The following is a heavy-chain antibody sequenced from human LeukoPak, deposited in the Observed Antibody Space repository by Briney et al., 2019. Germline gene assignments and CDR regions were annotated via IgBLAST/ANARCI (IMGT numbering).Heavy chain of an antibody. CDR3: AAWTDRGYSY. V-gene: IGHV3-7*01. D-gene: IGHD5-12*01. CDR1: GFTFSRSW. J-gene: IGHJ4*02. CDR2: INPDGDGM. Sequence: GRSLRLSCTASGFTFSRSWMNWIRQAPGKGLEWVANINPDGDGMRFVDSVKGRFTMSRDNAQSSLHLQMNSLRVEDTAFYYCAAWTDRGYSYWGQGVLVTVSS.